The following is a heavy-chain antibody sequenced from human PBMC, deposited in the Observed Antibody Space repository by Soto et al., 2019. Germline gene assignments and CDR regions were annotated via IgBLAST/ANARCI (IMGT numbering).Heavy chain of an antibody. D-gene: IGHD3-3*02. V-gene: IGHV4-34*01. J-gene: IGHJ6*02. CDR3: ARDRQYSQFWSGYQNEGPYNMDV. Sequence: SETLSLTCAVYGGSFSGYYWTWFRQAPGQWLELIGGINHSGGTNYNSPLKSSVIISVDTSKIQFSLILYSVTAADTAVYFCARDRQYSQFWSGYQNEGPYNMDVWGQGTTVTVSS. CDR1: GGSFSGYY. CDR2: INHSGGT.